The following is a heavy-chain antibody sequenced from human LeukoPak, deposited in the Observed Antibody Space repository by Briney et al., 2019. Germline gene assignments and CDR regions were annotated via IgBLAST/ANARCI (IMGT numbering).Heavy chain of an antibody. Sequence: GESLKIPCKGSEYSFATYWIGWERQMPGQGLEWMGIIFPGDSDTRCSPSFQGQVTISADKSISTAYLQWSSLKASDTAIYYCASEYCSGGNCYFDYWGQGTLVTVSS. CDR1: EYSFATYW. D-gene: IGHD2-15*01. V-gene: IGHV5-51*01. CDR3: ASEYCSGGNCYFDY. CDR2: IFPGDSDT. J-gene: IGHJ4*02.